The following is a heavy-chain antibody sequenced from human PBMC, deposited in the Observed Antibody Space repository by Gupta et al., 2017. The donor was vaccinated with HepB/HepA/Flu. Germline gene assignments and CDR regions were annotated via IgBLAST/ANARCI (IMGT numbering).Heavy chain of an antibody. CDR3: ARDQTAYSSSWYDPMSDY. CDR2: ISAYNGNS. D-gene: IGHD6-13*01. CDR1: GNTFTSYG. Sequence: QVQLVQSGAEVKKPGDSVKVSCKVSGNTFTSYGISWVRQAPGQGLEWMGWISAYNGNSNYAQKLQGRVTMTTDTSTSTAYMELRSLRSDDTAVYYCARDQTAYSSSWYDPMSDYWGQGTLVTVSS. J-gene: IGHJ4*02. V-gene: IGHV1-18*01.